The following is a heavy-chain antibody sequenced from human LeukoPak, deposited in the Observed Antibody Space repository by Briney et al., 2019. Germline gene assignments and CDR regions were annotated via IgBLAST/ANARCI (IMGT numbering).Heavy chain of an antibody. CDR3: ASGGMATN. Sequence: PSETLSLTCAVYGGSFSGYYWSWIRQPPGKGLEWIGEINHSGSTNYNPSLKSRVTISVDTSKNQFSLKLSSVTAADTAVYYCASGGMATNWGQGTLVTVSS. CDR1: GGSFSGYY. J-gene: IGHJ4*02. V-gene: IGHV4-34*01. D-gene: IGHD5-24*01. CDR2: INHSGST.